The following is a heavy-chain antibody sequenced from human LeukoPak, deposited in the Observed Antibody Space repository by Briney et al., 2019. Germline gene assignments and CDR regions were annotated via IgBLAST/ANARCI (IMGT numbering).Heavy chain of an antibody. J-gene: IGHJ5*02. CDR3: ARGEEGDWFDP. CDR2: IYSGGST. CDR1: GFTVSSNY. V-gene: IGHV3-53*01. Sequence: GGSLRLSGAASGFTVSSNYMSWVRQAPGKGLEWVSVIYSGGSTYYADSVKGRFTISRDNSKNTLYLQMNSLRVEDTAVYYCARGEEGDWFDPWGQGTLVTVSS.